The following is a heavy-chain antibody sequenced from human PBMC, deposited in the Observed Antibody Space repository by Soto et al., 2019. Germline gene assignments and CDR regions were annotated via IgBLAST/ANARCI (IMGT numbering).Heavy chain of an antibody. J-gene: IGHJ4*02. V-gene: IGHV1-46*01. CDR3: ARRRGFNLDY. CDR1: GYIFTNYH. Sequence: QVQLVQSGPEVKKPGASVKVSCKTSGYIFTNYHMHWVRQAPGQGLEWMGIINPTGDRTTYTQKFQGRLTMTRDTSTSTVYMELSSLTSEDTAVYYCARRRGFNLDYWGQGTLITVSS. D-gene: IGHD3-10*01. CDR2: INPTGDRT.